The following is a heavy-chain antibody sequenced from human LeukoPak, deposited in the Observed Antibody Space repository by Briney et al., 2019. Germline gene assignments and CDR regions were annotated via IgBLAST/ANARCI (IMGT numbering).Heavy chain of an antibody. CDR2: IYSSGIT. Sequence: PSETLSLTCTVSRGSISNYYWSWIRQPAGKGLEYIGRIYSSGITDYNPSLMSRVTWSVDTSKNRFSLRLSSVTAADTAVYYCARGFGAATGEGFDCWGQGTLVTVSS. D-gene: IGHD1-26*01. CDR1: RGSISNYY. V-gene: IGHV4-4*07. J-gene: IGHJ4*02. CDR3: ARGFGAATGEGFDC.